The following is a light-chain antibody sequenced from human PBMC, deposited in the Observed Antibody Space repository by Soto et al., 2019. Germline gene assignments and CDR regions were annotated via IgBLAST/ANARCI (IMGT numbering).Light chain of an antibody. V-gene: IGKV3-20*01. Sequence: EIVLTQSPGTLSLSPGERATLSCRASQSVSSSYLAWYQQKPGQAPRLLIYGASIRATGIPDRFSGSGSGTDFTLIISRLEPEDFAVYYCQQYGSSRWTFGQGTKVEIK. J-gene: IGKJ1*01. CDR2: GAS. CDR3: QQYGSSRWT. CDR1: QSVSSSY.